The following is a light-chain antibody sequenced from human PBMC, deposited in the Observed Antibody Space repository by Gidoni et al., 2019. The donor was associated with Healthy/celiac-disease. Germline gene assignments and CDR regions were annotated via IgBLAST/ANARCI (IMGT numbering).Light chain of an antibody. Sequence: EIVMTQSPATLSVSPGERATLSCRASQSVSSNLAWYQQKPGQAPRLLIYGASTRAPGIPARFSGSGSGTEFTLTISSLQSEDFAVYYCQQYNNWPPAYTFGQXTKLEIK. CDR1: QSVSSN. CDR2: GAS. J-gene: IGKJ2*01. CDR3: QQYNNWPPAYT. V-gene: IGKV3-15*01.